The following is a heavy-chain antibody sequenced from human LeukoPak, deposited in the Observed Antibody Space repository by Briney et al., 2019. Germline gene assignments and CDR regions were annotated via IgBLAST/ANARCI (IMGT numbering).Heavy chain of an antibody. Sequence: SETLSLTCTVSGGSISSHFWSWIRQAPGKGLEWIGYIYYSGSTNYSPSLESRVTISVDTSKNQFSLKLSSVTAADTAVYYCARVDWKAFDIWGQGTLVTVSS. J-gene: IGHJ3*02. V-gene: IGHV4-59*11. CDR3: ARVDWKAFDI. CDR1: GGSISSHF. CDR2: IYYSGST. D-gene: IGHD3/OR15-3a*01.